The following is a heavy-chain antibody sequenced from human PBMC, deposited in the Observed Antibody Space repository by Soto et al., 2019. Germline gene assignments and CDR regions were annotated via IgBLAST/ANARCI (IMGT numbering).Heavy chain of an antibody. Sequence: EVQLVESGGGLVKPGGSLRLSCAASGFTFSSYSMNWVRQAPGKGLEWVSSISSSSSYIYYADSVKGRYTISRDNAKNSLSLQMNSLRAEDTAVYYCAREITPRTGYFDYWGQGTLVTVSS. CDR2: ISSSSSYI. J-gene: IGHJ4*02. V-gene: IGHV3-21*01. D-gene: IGHD1-1*01. CDR3: AREITPRTGYFDY. CDR1: GFTFSSYS.